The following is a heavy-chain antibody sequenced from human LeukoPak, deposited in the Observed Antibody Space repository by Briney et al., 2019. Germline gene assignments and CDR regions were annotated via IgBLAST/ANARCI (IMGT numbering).Heavy chain of an antibody. Sequence: SVKVSCKASGGTSSSYAISWVRQAPGQGLEWMGGIIPIFGTANYAQKFQGRVTITADKSTSTAYMELSSLRSEDTAVYYCARWYNWNDKGEVNWFDPWGQGTLVTVSS. CDR3: ARWYNWNDKGEVNWFDP. V-gene: IGHV1-69*06. D-gene: IGHD1-1*01. J-gene: IGHJ5*02. CDR1: GGTSSSYA. CDR2: IIPIFGTA.